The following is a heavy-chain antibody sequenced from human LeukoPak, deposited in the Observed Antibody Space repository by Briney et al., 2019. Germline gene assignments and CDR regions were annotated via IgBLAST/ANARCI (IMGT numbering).Heavy chain of an antibody. CDR1: GFTFSSYW. CDR3: AKILGYGDYPRDAFDI. V-gene: IGHV3-30*02. J-gene: IGHJ3*02. D-gene: IGHD4-17*01. CDR2: IRYDGSNK. Sequence: PGGSLRLSCAASGFTFSSYWMHWVRQAPGKGLEWVAFIRYDGSNKYYADSVKGRFTISRDNSKNTLYLQMNSLRAEDTAVYYCAKILGYGDYPRDAFDIWGQGTMVTVSS.